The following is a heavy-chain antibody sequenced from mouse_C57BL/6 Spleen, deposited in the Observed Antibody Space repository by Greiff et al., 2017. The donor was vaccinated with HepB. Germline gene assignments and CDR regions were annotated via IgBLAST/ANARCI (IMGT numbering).Heavy chain of an antibody. CDR3: ARTSYGSSCSYWYFDV. D-gene: IGHD1-1*01. V-gene: IGHV14-3*01. Sequence: VQLQQSVAELVRPGASVKLSCTASGFNIKNTYMHWVKQRPEQGLEWIGRIDPANGNTKYAPKFQGKATITADTSANTAYLQLSSLTSEDTAIYYCARTSYGSSCSYWYFDVWGTGTTVTVAS. J-gene: IGHJ1*03. CDR2: IDPANGNT. CDR1: GFNIKNTY.